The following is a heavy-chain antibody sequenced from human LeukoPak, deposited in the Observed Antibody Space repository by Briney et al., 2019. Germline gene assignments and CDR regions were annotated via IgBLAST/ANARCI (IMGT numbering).Heavy chain of an antibody. CDR2: INPITGGT. V-gene: IGHV1-2*02. D-gene: IGHD2/OR15-2a*01. J-gene: IGHJ4*02. Sequence: AAVKVSCKASGYTFTGYYLHWVRQAPGQGLEWMGWINPITGGTNYAQRFQGRVTMTRDTSISTVYMELSRLRSDDTAVYYCARPYCNSRSCHDYFDYWGQGTLVTVSS. CDR1: GYTFTGYY. CDR3: ARPYCNSRSCHDYFDY.